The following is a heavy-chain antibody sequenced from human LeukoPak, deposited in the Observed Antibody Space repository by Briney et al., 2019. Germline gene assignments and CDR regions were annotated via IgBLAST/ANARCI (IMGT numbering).Heavy chain of an antibody. V-gene: IGHV1-2*04. CDR3: ARDSGLYSSGWYDY. J-gene: IGHJ4*02. Sequence: ASVKVSCKASGYTFINYGITWVRQAPGQGLEWMGWINPNSGGTNYAQKFQGWVTMTRDTSISTAYMELSRLRSDDTAVYYCARDSGLYSSGWYDYWGQGTLVTVSS. D-gene: IGHD6-19*01. CDR1: GYTFINYG. CDR2: INPNSGGT.